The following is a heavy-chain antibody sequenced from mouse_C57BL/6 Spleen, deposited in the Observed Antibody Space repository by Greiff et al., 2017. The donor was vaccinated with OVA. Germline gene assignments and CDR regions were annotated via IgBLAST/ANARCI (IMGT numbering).Heavy chain of an antibody. Sequence: VQLQQPGAELVKPGASVKMSCKASGYTFTSYWITWVKQRPGQGLEWIGDIYPGSGSTNYNEKFKSKATLTVDTSSSTAYMQLSSLTSEDSAVYYCARCRDYDEYFDYWGQGTTLTVSS. D-gene: IGHD2-4*01. V-gene: IGHV1-55*01. CDR2: IYPGSGST. CDR1: GYTFTSYW. CDR3: ARCRDYDEYFDY. J-gene: IGHJ2*01.